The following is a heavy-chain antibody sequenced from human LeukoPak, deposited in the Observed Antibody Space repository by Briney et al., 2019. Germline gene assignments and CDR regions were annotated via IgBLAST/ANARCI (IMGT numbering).Heavy chain of an antibody. V-gene: IGHV3-30*02. CDR1: GFTFNSFG. D-gene: IGHD2-15*01. Sequence: GGSLRLSCAASGFTFNSFGVHWVRQAPGKGLEWVAFVRFDINGKNYADSVKGRFTLSSDTSKTTMFLQINGLRAEDTAVYYCTRGLGKYCSGGSCYSTVGFDYWGQGTLVTVSS. J-gene: IGHJ4*02. CDR2: VRFDINGK. CDR3: TRGLGKYCSGGSCYSTVGFDY.